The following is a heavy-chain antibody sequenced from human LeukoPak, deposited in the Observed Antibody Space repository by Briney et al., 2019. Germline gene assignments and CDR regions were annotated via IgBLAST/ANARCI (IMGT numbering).Heavy chain of an antibody. Sequence: ASVKVSCKASGYTFTGYYMHWVRQAPGQGLEWMGRINPNSGGTNYAQKFQGRVTMTRDTSISTAYMELSRLRSDDTAVYYCARERIVPAMLYYYYYYMDVWGKGTTVTVSS. D-gene: IGHD2-2*01. CDR2: INPNSGGT. CDR3: ARERIVPAMLYYYYYYMDV. V-gene: IGHV1-2*06. CDR1: GYTFTGYY. J-gene: IGHJ6*03.